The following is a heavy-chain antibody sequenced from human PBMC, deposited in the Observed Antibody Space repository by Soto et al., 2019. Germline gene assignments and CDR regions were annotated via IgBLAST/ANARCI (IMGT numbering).Heavy chain of an antibody. D-gene: IGHD7-27*01. CDR1: GFTLSDYF. J-gene: IGHJ4*02. CDR2: ISDRDRGSGT. Sequence: QVQLVESGGGLVKPGGSLRLSCAASGFTLSDYFMSWIRQAPGKGLEWVSYISDRDRGSGTHYEDSVKVRCTISRDNAKNSLYLQMKSQRVEDTAVYYYARETGANPDYWGQGTLVTVSS. V-gene: IGHV3-11*01. CDR3: ARETGANPDY.